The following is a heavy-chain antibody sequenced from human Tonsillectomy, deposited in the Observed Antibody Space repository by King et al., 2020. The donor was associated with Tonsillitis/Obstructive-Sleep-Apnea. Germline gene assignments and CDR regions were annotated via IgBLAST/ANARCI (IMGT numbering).Heavy chain of an antibody. CDR3: ARESGVHFDY. V-gene: IGHV3-11*01. CDR2: ISSSGGTI. J-gene: IGHJ4*02. D-gene: IGHD1-1*01. Sequence: VQLVESGGGLVRPGGSLRLSCAASGFTFSDYYMSWIRQAPGKGLEWLSYISSSGGTIYYADSVKGRFHISRDNAKSSLSLQMNSLRAEDTAVYYCARESGVHFDYWSQGTLVTVSS. CDR1: GFTFSDYY.